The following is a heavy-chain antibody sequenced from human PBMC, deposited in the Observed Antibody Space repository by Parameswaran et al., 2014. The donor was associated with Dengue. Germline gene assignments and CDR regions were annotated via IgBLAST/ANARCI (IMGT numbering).Heavy chain of an antibody. J-gene: IGHJ5*02. CDR2: ISPMFGTP. D-gene: IGHD1-14*01. CDR3: AREHAQFVPSPITSGASRKVNWSDP. V-gene: IGHV1-69*06. Sequence: SWVRQAPGQGLECMGGISPMFGTPYYAQTFQDRVTFSVDKSTSTVYMELSSLRFEDTAIYFCAREHAQFVPSPITSGASRKVNWSDPWGQGTQVTVSS.